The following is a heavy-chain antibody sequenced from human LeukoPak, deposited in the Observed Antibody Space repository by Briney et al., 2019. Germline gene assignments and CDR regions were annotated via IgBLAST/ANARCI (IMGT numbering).Heavy chain of an antibody. CDR3: ARQRSYYDFWSGYLDAFDI. CDR2: IYYSGST. V-gene: IGHV4-39*01. J-gene: IGHJ3*02. CDR1: GGSISSSSYY. D-gene: IGHD3-3*01. Sequence: PSETLSLTCTVSGGSISSSSYYWGWIRQPPGKGLEWIGSIYYSGSTYYNPSLKSRVTISVDTSKNQLSLKLSSVTAADTAVYYCARQRSYYDFWSGYLDAFDIWGQGTMVTVSS.